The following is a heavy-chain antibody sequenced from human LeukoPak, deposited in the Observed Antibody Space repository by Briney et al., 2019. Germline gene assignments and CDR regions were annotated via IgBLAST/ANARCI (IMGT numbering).Heavy chain of an antibody. CDR2: IYYSGST. D-gene: IGHD2-8*01. CDR1: GGSISSYY. V-gene: IGHV4-59*01. CDR3: ARDEGLYCTNGVCFGY. Sequence: SATLSLTCTVSGGSISSYYWSWLRQPPGKGLEWIGYIYYSGSTNYNPSLKSRVTISVDTSKNQFSLKLSSVTAADTAVYYCARDEGLYCTNGVCFGYWGQGTLVTVSS. J-gene: IGHJ4*02.